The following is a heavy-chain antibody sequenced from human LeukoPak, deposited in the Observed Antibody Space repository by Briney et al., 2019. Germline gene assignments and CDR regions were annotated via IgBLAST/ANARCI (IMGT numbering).Heavy chain of an antibody. CDR1: GFTFSTYA. Sequence: GGSLRLSCAASGFTFSTYAMSWVRQAPGKGLEWVSGISSSGGITYYADSVKGRFTISRDNPKHTLYLQMSSLRADDTAVYYCVEAAKNWGPYNWGQGTPVTVSS. D-gene: IGHD7-27*01. V-gene: IGHV3-23*01. CDR2: ISSSGGIT. J-gene: IGHJ4*02. CDR3: VEAAKNWGPYN.